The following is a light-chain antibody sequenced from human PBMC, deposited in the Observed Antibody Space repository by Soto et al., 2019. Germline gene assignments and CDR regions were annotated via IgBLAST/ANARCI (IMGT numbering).Light chain of an antibody. Sequence: QAVVTQPASVSGSPGQSITISCTGTSSDVGGYNYVSWYQQHPGKAPKLMIYDVSNRPSGVSNRFSGSKSGNMASLTISGLQAEDEADYYCSSYTGSSTLVVFGGGTKLTVL. J-gene: IGLJ2*01. CDR1: SSDVGGYNY. V-gene: IGLV2-14*03. CDR2: DVS. CDR3: SSYTGSSTLVV.